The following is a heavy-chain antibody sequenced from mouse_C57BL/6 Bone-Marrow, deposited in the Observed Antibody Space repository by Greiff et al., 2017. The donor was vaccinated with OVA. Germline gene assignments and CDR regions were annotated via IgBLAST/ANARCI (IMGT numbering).Heavy chain of an antibody. V-gene: IGHV1-72*01. J-gene: IGHJ3*01. Sequence: VQLQESGAELVKPGASVKLSCKASGYTFTSYWMHWVKQRPGRGLEWIGRIDPNSGGTKYNEKFKSKATLTVDKPSSTAYMQLSSLTSEDSAVYYCAREGLIYYGSSYAWFAYWGQGTLVTVSA. CDR1: GYTFTSYW. CDR3: AREGLIYYGSSYAWFAY. D-gene: IGHD1-1*01. CDR2: IDPNSGGT.